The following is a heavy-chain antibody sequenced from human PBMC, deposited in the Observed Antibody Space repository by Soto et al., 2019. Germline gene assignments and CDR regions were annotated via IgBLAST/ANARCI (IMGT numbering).Heavy chain of an antibody. D-gene: IGHD3-16*01. CDR2: ISAYNGNT. CDR3: ARDAYGPPVY. V-gene: IGHV1-18*01. J-gene: IGHJ4*02. Sequence: QVQLVQSGAEVKKPGASVKVSCKASGYTFMSYGISWVRQAPGQGLEWMGWISAYNGNTNYAQKLQGRVTITTDTAASTAYMEPRILRPDDAAVYYCARDAYGPPVYWGQGPLVTVSS. CDR1: GYTFMSYG.